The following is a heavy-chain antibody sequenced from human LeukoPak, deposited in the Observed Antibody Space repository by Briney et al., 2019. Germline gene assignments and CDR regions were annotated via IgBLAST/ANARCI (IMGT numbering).Heavy chain of an antibody. V-gene: IGHV3-21*01. Sequence: GGSLRLSCAASGFTFSSYSMNWVRQAPGKGLEWVSSISSSSSYIYYADSVKGRFTISRDNAKNSLYLQMNSLRAGDTAVYYCAREAGSDFDYWGQGTLVTVSS. D-gene: IGHD6-25*01. CDR3: AREAGSDFDY. J-gene: IGHJ4*02. CDR1: GFTFSSYS. CDR2: ISSSSSYI.